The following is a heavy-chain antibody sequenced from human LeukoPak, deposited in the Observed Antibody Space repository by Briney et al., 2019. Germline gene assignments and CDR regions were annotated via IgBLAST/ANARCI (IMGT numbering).Heavy chain of an antibody. CDR2: ISHDGRSK. CDR1: GFTLSSFG. Sequence: PGGSLRLSCAASGFTLSSFGMHWVRQAPGKGLEWVAFISHDGRSKDYADPVKGRFTISRDNAKNTLYLQMNSLRAEDTAVYYCGRETYTYDTSGPDHWGQGTLLTVSS. J-gene: IGHJ4*02. CDR3: GRETYTYDTSGPDH. D-gene: IGHD3-22*01. V-gene: IGHV3-30*04.